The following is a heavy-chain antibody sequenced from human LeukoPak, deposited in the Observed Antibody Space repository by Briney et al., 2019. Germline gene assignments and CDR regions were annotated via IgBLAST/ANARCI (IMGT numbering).Heavy chain of an antibody. Sequence: GESLKISCKGSGYTFTNYWIAWVRQMHGRGLEGIGITYPRNSDTTYSPSFQAQVTISADKSVNTAYLQWSSLKASDTAMYYCARHLDGYNPFDYWGQGTLVTVSS. CDR2: TYPRNSDT. CDR3: ARHLDGYNPFDY. J-gene: IGHJ4*02. V-gene: IGHV5-51*01. CDR1: GYTFTNYW. D-gene: IGHD5-24*01.